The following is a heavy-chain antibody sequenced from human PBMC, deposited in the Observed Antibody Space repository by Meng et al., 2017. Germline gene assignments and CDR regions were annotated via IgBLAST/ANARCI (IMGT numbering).Heavy chain of an antibody. CDR3: ARGPTGGAFDI. Sequence: QVKLVRAGAELKKPGSSVKVSCKASGGTFSSYAISWVRQAPGQVLEWMGGIIPIFGTANYAQKFQGRVTITADKSTSTAYMELSSLRSEDTAVYYCARGPTGGAFDIWGQGTMVTVSS. CDR1: GGTFSSYA. CDR2: IIPIFGTA. V-gene: IGHV1-69*06. D-gene: IGHD3-16*01. J-gene: IGHJ3*02.